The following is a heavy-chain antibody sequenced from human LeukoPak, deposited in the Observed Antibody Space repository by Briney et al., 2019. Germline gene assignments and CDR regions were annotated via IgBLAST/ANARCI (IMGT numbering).Heavy chain of an antibody. Sequence: PGGSPRLSCAAFGFAVSVNYMSWVRQAPGKGLECVSVIYSGGNTYYADSVKGRFTISRDNSKNTLYLQMNSLRAEDTAVYYCARKTDSGGQGDYWGPGTLVTVSS. CDR1: GFAVSVNY. V-gene: IGHV3-66*01. CDR3: ARKTDSGGQGDY. CDR2: IYSGGNT. J-gene: IGHJ4*02. D-gene: IGHD3-22*01.